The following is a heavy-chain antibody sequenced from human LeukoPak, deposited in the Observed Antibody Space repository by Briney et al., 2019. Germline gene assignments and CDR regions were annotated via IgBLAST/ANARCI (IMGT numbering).Heavy chain of an antibody. J-gene: IGHJ4*02. V-gene: IGHV5-51*01. CDR3: ARRGGGTYSSSFDY. D-gene: IGHD1-26*01. Sequence: GESLKISCKASGYSFTSYRSGWVRQMPGKGLEWMGIVYPGDSDTRHSPSFQGQVTISAVKSITTAYLQWSSLKASDTAIYYCARRGGGTYSSSFDYWGEGSLVTVSS. CDR1: GYSFTSYR. CDR2: VYPGDSDT.